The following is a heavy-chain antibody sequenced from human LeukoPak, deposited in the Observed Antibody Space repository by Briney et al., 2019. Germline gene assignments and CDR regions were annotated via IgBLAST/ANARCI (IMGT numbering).Heavy chain of an antibody. D-gene: IGHD6-19*01. CDR1: GNTFSSDY. V-gene: IGHV1-46*01. J-gene: IGHJ4*02. Sequence: ASVKVSCKASGNTFSSDYMHWVRQAPGQGLEWMGRIIPSGDTTHYSQKFQGRVTITRDTSTSTVYLVLSSLRSEDTAIYYCARDLGPSGWNHFDYWGQGILVTVSS. CDR2: IIPSGDTT. CDR3: ARDLGPSGWNHFDY.